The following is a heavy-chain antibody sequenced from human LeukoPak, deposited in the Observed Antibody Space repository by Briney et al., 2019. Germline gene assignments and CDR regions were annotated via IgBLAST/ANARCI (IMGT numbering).Heavy chain of an antibody. Sequence: PGGSLRLSCAASGFTFSSYWMSWVRQAPGKGLEWVANIKQDGSEKYYVDSVKGRFTISRDNAKNSLYLQMNSLRAEDTAVYYCARDAAGCSGTSCLFNWFDPWGQGTLVTVSS. D-gene: IGHD2-2*01. CDR2: IKQDGSEK. V-gene: IGHV3-7*01. J-gene: IGHJ5*02. CDR3: ARDAAGCSGTSCLFNWFDP. CDR1: GFTFSSYW.